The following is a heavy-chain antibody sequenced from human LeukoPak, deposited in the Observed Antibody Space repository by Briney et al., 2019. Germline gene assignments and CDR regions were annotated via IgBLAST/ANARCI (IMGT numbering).Heavy chain of an antibody. CDR3: ARHSPRGSGYDYSYYYYMDV. J-gene: IGHJ6*03. CDR2: IYPGDSDT. CDR1: GYSFTSYW. D-gene: IGHD5-12*01. Sequence: GESLKISCKGSGYSFTSYWIGWVRQMPGKGLEWMGIIYPGDSDTRYSPSFQGQVTISADKSISTAYLQWSSLKASDTVMYYCARHSPRGSGYDYSYYYYMDVWGKGTTVTISS. V-gene: IGHV5-51*01.